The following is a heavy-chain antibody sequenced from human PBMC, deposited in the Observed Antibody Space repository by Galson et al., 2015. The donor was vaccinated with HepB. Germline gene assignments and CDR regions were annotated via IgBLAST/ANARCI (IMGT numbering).Heavy chain of an antibody. D-gene: IGHD3-16*01. Sequence: SLRLSCAASGFTLSDYGMHWVRQAPGKGLAWVAVIWSDVSIHYYSDSVRGRFTVSRDNSRNTLYLQMTSLRAEDTAVYYCASDLGFGLDYWGQGTLVIVSS. CDR3: ASDLGFGLDY. CDR2: IWSDVSIH. CDR1: GFTLSDYG. J-gene: IGHJ4*02. V-gene: IGHV3-33*01.